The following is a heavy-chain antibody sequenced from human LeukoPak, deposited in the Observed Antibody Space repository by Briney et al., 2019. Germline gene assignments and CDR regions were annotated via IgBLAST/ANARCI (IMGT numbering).Heavy chain of an antibody. J-gene: IGHJ6*02. CDR1: GYTFTSYD. V-gene: IGHV1-8*01. CDR2: MNPNSGNT. CDR3: ARVLAAAGTYYYYYGMDV. Sequence: GASVKVSCKASGYTFTSYDINWVRQATGQGLEWMGWMNPNSGNTGYAQKFQGRVTMTRNTSISTAYMELSSLRSEDTAVYYCARVLAAAGTYYYYYGMDVWGQGTTVTVSS. D-gene: IGHD6-13*01.